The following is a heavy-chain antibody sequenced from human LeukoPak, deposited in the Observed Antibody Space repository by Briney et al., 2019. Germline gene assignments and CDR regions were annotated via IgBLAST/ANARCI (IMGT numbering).Heavy chain of an antibody. CDR1: GYTFTSYY. J-gene: IGHJ5*02. CDR3: ARDGDENSSSWSWFDP. Sequence: GASVTVSCTASGYTFTSYYMHWVRQAPGQGLEWVGIINPSGGSTNYAQKFQGRVTMTRDTSTSTVYMELSSLRSDDTAVYYCARDGDENSSSWSWFDPWGQGTLVTVSS. V-gene: IGHV1-46*01. CDR2: INPSGGST. D-gene: IGHD6-13*01.